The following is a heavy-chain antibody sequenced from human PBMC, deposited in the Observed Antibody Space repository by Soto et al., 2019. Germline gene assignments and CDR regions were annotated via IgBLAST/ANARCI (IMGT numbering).Heavy chain of an antibody. V-gene: IGHV4-59*01. CDR1: GGSISSYY. D-gene: IGHD4-17*01. CDR2: IYYSGST. Sequence: SETLSLTCTVSGGSISSYYWSWIRQPPGKGLEWIGYIYYSGSTNYNPSLKSRVTISVDTSKNQFSLKLSSVTAADTAVYYCVRSRDYGDYLSPFYYWGQGTLVTVSS. CDR3: VRSRDYGDYLSPFYY. J-gene: IGHJ4*02.